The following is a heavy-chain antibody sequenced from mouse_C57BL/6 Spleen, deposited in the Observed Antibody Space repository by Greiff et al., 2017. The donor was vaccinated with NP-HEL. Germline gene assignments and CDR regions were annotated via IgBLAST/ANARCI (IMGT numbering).Heavy chain of an antibody. CDR1: GFTFSDYY. J-gene: IGHJ3*01. CDR3: AREDYDYDGAFAY. Sequence: EVKLVESEGGLVQPGSSMKLSCTASGFTFSDYYMAWVRQVPEKGLEWVANINYDGSSTYYLDSLKSRFIISRDNAKNILYLQMSSLKSEDTATYYCAREDYDYDGAFAYWGQGTLVTVSA. CDR2: INYDGSST. D-gene: IGHD2-4*01. V-gene: IGHV5-16*01.